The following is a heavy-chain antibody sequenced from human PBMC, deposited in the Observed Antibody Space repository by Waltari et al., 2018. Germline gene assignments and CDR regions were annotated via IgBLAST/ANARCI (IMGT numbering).Heavy chain of an antibody. Sequence: EVQLLESGGGLVQPGGSLRLSCAASGFTFSSYAMSWVRQAPGQGLEWVSAISGSGGSTYYADSVKGRFTISRDNSKNTLYLQMNSLRAEDTAVYYCAKSMLGYCSGGSCYSAYDYWGQGTLVTVSS. CDR3: AKSMLGYCSGGSCYSAYDY. V-gene: IGHV3-23*01. D-gene: IGHD2-15*01. J-gene: IGHJ4*02. CDR2: ISGSGGST. CDR1: GFTFSSYA.